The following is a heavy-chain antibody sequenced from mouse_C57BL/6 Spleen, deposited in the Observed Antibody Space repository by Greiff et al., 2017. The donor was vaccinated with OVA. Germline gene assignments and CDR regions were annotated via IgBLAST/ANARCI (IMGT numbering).Heavy chain of an antibody. V-gene: IGHV1-26*01. D-gene: IGHD1-1*01. CDR2: INPNNGGT. CDR1: GYTFTDYY. CDR3: ARQGSIAY. Sequence: VQLQQSGPELVKPGASVKISCKASGYTFTDYYMNWVKQSHGKSLEWIGDINPNNGGTSYNQKFKGKATLTVDKSSSTAYMELRSLTSEDSAVYYCARQGSIAYWGQGTLVTVSA. J-gene: IGHJ3*01.